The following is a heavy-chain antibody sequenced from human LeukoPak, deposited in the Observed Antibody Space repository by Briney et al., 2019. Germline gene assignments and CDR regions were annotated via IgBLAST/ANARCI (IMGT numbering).Heavy chain of an antibody. CDR3: AIGRLARSPYFDY. Sequence: SETLSLTCTVSGGSFSSYYWSWIRQPPGKGLEWIGYIYYSGSTDYNPSLKSRVTISVETSKNQFSLNLSSVTAADTAVYYCAIGRLARSPYFDYWGQGTLVTVSS. CDR1: GGSFSSYY. CDR2: IYYSGST. J-gene: IGHJ4*02. D-gene: IGHD6-19*01. V-gene: IGHV4-59*01.